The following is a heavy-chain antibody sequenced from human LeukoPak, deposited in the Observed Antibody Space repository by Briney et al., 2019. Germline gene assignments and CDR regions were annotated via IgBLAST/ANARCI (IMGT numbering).Heavy chain of an antibody. CDR3: AKGSYYDSSGSFYFDY. V-gene: IGHV3-30*18. J-gene: IGHJ4*02. CDR2: ISYDGSNK. D-gene: IGHD3-22*01. Sequence: QPGGSLRLSRAASGFTFSSYAMSWVRQAPGKGLEWVAVISYDGSNKYYADSVKGRFTISRDNSKNTLYVQVNSLGTEDTAAYYCAKGSYYDSSGSFYFDYWGQGTLVTVSS. CDR1: GFTFSSYA.